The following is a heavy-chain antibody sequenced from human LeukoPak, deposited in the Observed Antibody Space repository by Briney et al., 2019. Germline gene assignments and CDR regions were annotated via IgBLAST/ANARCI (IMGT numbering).Heavy chain of an antibody. CDR1: GFTFSSYW. Sequence: GGSLRLSCAASGFTFSSYWMSWVRQAPGKGLEWVANIKQDGSDKNYVDSVKGRFTISRDNTKSSLFLQMNSLRAEDTAVYYCAREGIGYYYGMDVWGQGTTVTVSS. CDR3: AREGIGYYYGMDV. D-gene: IGHD6-13*01. CDR2: IKQDGSDK. V-gene: IGHV3-7*01. J-gene: IGHJ6*02.